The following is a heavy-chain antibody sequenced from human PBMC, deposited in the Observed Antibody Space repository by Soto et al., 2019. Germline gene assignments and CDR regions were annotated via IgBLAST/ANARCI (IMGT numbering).Heavy chain of an antibody. CDR2: IFYSGRSGST. D-gene: IGHD2-21*02. J-gene: IGHJ5*02. Sequence: PSETLSLTCSVSGGSISSYYWSWIRQPPGKGLEWIGYIFYSGRSGSTNYNPSLKSRVTISVETSKNQLSLKLSSVTAADTAVYYCARTALGWFDPWGQGTLVTVCS. CDR3: ARTALGWFDP. CDR1: GGSISSYY. V-gene: IGHV4-59*01.